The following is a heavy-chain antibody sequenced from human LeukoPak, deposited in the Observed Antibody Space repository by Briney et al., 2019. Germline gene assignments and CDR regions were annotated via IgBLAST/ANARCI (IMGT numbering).Heavy chain of an antibody. CDR3: AKDSTVTTIGSFDY. D-gene: IGHD4-17*01. J-gene: IGHJ4*02. V-gene: IGHV3-23*01. CDR2: ISGSGGST. Sequence: GGSLRLSCAASGFTLRSYAMSWVRQAPGKGLEWVSAISGSGGSTYYADSVKGRFTISRDNSKNTMDLQMNSLRAEDTAVYFCAKDSTVTTIGSFDYWGEGILVTAST. CDR1: GFTLRSYA.